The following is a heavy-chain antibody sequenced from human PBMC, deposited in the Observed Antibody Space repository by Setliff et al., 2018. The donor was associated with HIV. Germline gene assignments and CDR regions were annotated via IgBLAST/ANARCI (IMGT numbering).Heavy chain of an antibody. CDR2: INTDGSST. CDR1: GFTFSSYW. V-gene: IGHV3-74*01. Sequence: GGSLRLSCAASGFTFSSYWMHWVRQAPGKGLVWVSRINTDGSSTSYADSGKGRFTISRDNAKNMLYLQMNSLSADDTAVYYCASLAGWGQGTLVTVSS. CDR3: ASLAG. J-gene: IGHJ4*02.